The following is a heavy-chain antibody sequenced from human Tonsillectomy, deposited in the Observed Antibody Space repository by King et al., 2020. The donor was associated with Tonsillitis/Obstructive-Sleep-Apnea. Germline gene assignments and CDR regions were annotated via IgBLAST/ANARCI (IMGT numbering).Heavy chain of an antibody. V-gene: IGHV4-39*01. J-gene: IGHJ6*03. CDR2: IYYSGRT. Sequence: QLQESGPGLVKPSETLSLTCTVSGGSISSSSYYWGWIRQPPGKGLEWIGSIYYSGRTYYNPSLKSRVTISVDTSKNQFSLKLSSVTAADTAVYYCARGNYYYYYMDVWGKGTTVTVSS. CDR1: GGSISSSSYY. CDR3: ARGNYYYYYMDV.